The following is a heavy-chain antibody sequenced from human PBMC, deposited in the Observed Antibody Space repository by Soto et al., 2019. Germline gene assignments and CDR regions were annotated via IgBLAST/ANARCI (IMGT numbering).Heavy chain of an antibody. V-gene: IGHV4-31*03. CDR1: GGSISSGGYY. J-gene: IGHJ6*03. CDR2: IYYSGST. D-gene: IGHD3-3*01. Sequence: SETLSLTCTVSGGSISSGGYYWSWIRQHPGKGLEWIGYIYYSGSTYYNPSLKSRVTISVDTSKNQFSLKLSSVTAADTAVYYCARDITIFGVATGEGYYYYMDVRGKGTTVTVSS. CDR3: ARDITIFGVATGEGYYYYMDV.